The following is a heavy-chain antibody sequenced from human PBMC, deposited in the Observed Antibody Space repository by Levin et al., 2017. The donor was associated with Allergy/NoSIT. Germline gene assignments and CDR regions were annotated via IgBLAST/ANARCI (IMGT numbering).Heavy chain of an antibody. CDR1: SVSISSSNYY. Sequence: GSLRLSCSVSSVSISSSNYYWGWIRQPPGTGLEWIGKIYYSGNTCYNPSLKSRVTISVDTSKNLFSLELRSVTAADTAVYYCAASPSKGTTWASPFDFWGQGTLVTVSS. D-gene: IGHD2/OR15-2a*01. J-gene: IGHJ4*02. V-gene: IGHV4-39*01. CDR3: AASPSKGTTWASPFDF. CDR2: IYYSGNT.